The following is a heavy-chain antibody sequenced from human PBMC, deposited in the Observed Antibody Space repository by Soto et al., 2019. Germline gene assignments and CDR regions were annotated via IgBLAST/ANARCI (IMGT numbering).Heavy chain of an antibody. J-gene: IGHJ3*02. CDR3: ARGSVGYSSGLDDFDI. V-gene: IGHV3-7*01. Sequence: EVQLVESGGGLVQPGGSLRLSCAASGFTFSSYWMSWVRQAPGKGLEWVANIKQDGSEKYYVDSVKGRFTISRDNAKHSQYLQMNSLRAEDTAVYYCARGSVGYSSGLDDFDIWGQGTMVTVSS. CDR1: GFTFSSYW. CDR2: IKQDGSEK. D-gene: IGHD6-19*01.